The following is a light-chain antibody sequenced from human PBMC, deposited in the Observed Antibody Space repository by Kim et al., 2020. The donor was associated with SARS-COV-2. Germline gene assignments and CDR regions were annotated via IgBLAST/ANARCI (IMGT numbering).Light chain of an antibody. Sequence: EIVLTQSPATLSLTPGESATLSCRASQSITIYLAWYQQKPGQAPRLLIYDASNRATGIPARFSGSGSGTDFTLTISSLEPEDFAVYYCQQRSNWPLTFGGGTKVDIK. CDR3: QQRSNWPLT. J-gene: IGKJ4*01. CDR2: DAS. V-gene: IGKV3-11*01. CDR1: QSITIY.